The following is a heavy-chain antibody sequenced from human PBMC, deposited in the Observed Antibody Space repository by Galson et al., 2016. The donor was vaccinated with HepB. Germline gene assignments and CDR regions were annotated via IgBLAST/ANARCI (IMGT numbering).Heavy chain of an antibody. V-gene: IGHV4-31*03. CDR2: IYHLGNP. D-gene: IGHD5-18*01. J-gene: IGHJ4*02. CDR3: ARGGRKGLWGYYFDS. Sequence: TLSLTSTVSGGSISSGGYYWSWIRQHPGKGLEWIGYIYHLGNPYFNPSLKSRVTMSVDASKNQFSLKLSSVTAADTAGYYCARGGRKGLWGYYFDSWGQGTLVPVSS. CDR1: GGSISSGGYY.